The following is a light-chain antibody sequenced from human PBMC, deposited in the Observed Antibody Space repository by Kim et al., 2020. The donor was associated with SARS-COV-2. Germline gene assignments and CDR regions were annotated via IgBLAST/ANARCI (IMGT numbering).Light chain of an antibody. CDR1: QSVSSS. Sequence: LCPGETATRYYRASQSVSSSLAGYQQRPGQPHRLRVYDASRRATGVPARFSGSGAGTDFTLTISSLDPDDFAVYYCQQRTNWLTFGGGTKVDIK. CDR2: DAS. V-gene: IGKV3-11*01. J-gene: IGKJ4*01. CDR3: QQRTNWLT.